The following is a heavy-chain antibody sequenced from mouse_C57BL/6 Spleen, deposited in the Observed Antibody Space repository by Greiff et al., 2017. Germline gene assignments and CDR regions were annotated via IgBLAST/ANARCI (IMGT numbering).Heavy chain of an antibody. CDR1: GFNIKDDY. J-gene: IGHJ3*01. CDR3: TTGTYGSSSFAY. D-gene: IGHD1-1*01. Sequence: VQLQQSGAELVRPGASVKLSCTASGFNIKDDYMHWVKQRPEQGLEWIGWIDPENGDTESASKFQGKATITADTSSNTAYLQLSSLTAEDTAVYYSTTGTYGSSSFAYWGQGTLVTVSA. CDR2: IDPENGDT. V-gene: IGHV14-4*01.